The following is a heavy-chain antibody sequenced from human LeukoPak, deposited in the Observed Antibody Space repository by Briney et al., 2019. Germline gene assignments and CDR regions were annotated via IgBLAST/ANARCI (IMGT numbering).Heavy chain of an antibody. Sequence: GGSLRLSCATSGFTFNIYAMSWVRQAPGKGLEWVSGISSSGGKTYYADSVKGRFTISRDNSKNTLYLQMNSLRAEDTAVCYCAGDRRYDTSGYFQHWGQGTLVTLSS. D-gene: IGHD3-22*01. CDR3: AGDRRYDTSGYFQH. J-gene: IGHJ1*01. CDR2: ISSSGGKT. V-gene: IGHV3-23*01. CDR1: GFTFNIYA.